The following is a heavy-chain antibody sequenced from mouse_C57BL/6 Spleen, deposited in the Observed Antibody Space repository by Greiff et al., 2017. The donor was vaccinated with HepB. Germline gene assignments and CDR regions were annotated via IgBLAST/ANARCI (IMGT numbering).Heavy chain of an antibody. D-gene: IGHD3-2*02. V-gene: IGHV5-17*01. Sequence: DVMLVESGGGLVKPGGSLKLSCAASGFTFSDYGMHWVRQAPEKGLEWVAYISSGSSTIYYADTVKGRFTISRDNAKNTLFLQMTSLRSEDTAMYYCARRDSSGYGGFAYWGQGTLVTVSA. CDR3: ARRDSSGYGGFAY. J-gene: IGHJ3*01. CDR2: ISSGSSTI. CDR1: GFTFSDYG.